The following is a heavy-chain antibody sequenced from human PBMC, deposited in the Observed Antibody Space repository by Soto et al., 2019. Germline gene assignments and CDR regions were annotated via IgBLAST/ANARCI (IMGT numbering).Heavy chain of an antibody. J-gene: IGHJ4*02. V-gene: IGHV1-46*01. CDR2: SNPSGGRT. CDR1: GYTFTSYY. CDR3: AGVGGYSYGGVDY. D-gene: IGHD5-18*01. Sequence: QVQLGQSGAEGKKPGASVKVSCKASGYTFTSYYMHWVRQAPGQGLEWMGISNPSGGRTTCAPKFQGRVTMTRDTSTSTVYMALTSLRSEDPAVYYCAGVGGYSYGGVDYWGQGTLVTVSS.